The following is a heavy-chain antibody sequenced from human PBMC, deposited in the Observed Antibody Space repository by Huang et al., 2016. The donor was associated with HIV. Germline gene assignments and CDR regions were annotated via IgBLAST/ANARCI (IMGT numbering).Heavy chain of an antibody. J-gene: IGHJ4*02. CDR2: ICHVDSDT. CDR1: GYNFDRYW. CDR3: ARQGLWLPPTDPFDY. D-gene: IGHD3-10*01. V-gene: IGHV5-51*01. Sequence: EVHLVQSGAAVKEPGESLKISCQASGYNFDRYWIGWVRQMPGKGLEWMGVICHVDSDTRYDPSVQGHGTISADQSINTAYLQWSSLKASDTAIYFCARQGLWLPPTDPFDYWGQGTPVTVSA.